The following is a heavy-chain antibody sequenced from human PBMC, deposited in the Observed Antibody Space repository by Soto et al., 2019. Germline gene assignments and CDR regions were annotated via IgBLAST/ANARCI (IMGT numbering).Heavy chain of an antibody. V-gene: IGHV1-46*01. Sequence: QVQLMQSGAEVKKPGSSVKVSCKASGDTVTDYYIHWVRQAPGQGLEWMGTVNPSGGHTTYAQHFLGRLTMTRDTSTNTLYMELTSLTSADTAIYYCERGGHVVVVTAALDYWGQGTLVTVSS. J-gene: IGHJ4*02. CDR3: ERGGHVVVVTAALDY. CDR2: VNPSGGHT. D-gene: IGHD2-21*02. CDR1: GDTVTDYY.